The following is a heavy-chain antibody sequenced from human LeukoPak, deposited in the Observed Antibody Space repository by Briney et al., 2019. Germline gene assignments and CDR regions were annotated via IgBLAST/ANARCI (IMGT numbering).Heavy chain of an antibody. CDR1: GFTFSNYY. D-gene: IGHD3-10*01. V-gene: IGHV3-7*01. J-gene: IGHJ4*02. Sequence: GGSLRLSCTASGFTFSNYYMTWVRQAPGKGLEWVANINHDGFEKNYVDSVRGRFTISRDNTKSSLYLQMNSLRAEDTAVYYCTRGVGSVWFGEFDYWGQGTLVTVSS. CDR2: INHDGFEK. CDR3: TRGVGSVWFGEFDY.